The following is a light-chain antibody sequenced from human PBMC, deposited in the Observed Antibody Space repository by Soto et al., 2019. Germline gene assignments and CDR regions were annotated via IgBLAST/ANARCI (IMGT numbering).Light chain of an antibody. CDR1: QSVSSSY. CDR2: GAS. CDR3: QQYDSSPLT. V-gene: IGKV3-20*01. J-gene: IGKJ1*01. Sequence: EIVLTQSPCTLSSSPGERATLSCRASQSVSSSYLACYQQKPGTAPRLLIYGASNMVTGIPERFSGSASGTEFTLTISRLEPEDFAVYYCQQYDSSPLTFGQGTKVEIK.